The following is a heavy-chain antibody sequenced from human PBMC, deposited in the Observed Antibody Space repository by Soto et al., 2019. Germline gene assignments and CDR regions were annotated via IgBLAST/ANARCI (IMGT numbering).Heavy chain of an antibody. Sequence: PGESVKISCKGSGYSFTSYWISWVRQMPGKGLEWMGRIDPSDSYTNYSPSFQGHVTISADKSISTAYLQWSSLKASDTAMYYCARLHQLVGVANYYYYGMDVWGQGTTVTVSS. J-gene: IGHJ6*02. CDR2: IDPSDSYT. D-gene: IGHD6-6*01. CDR3: ARLHQLVGVANYYYYGMDV. V-gene: IGHV5-10-1*01. CDR1: GYSFTSYW.